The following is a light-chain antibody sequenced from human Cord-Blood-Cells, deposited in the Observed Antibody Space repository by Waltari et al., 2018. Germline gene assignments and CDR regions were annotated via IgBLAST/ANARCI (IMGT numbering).Light chain of an antibody. Sequence: QSALTQPASVSGSPGQSITLSCTGTSSDVGGYNLVSWYQQHPGKAPKLMIYEGSKRPSGVSNRFSGSKSGNTASLTISGLQAEDEADYYCFSYAGSSTFVVFGGGTKLTVL. CDR3: FSYAGSSTFVV. CDR1: SSDVGGYNL. J-gene: IGLJ2*01. CDR2: EGS. V-gene: IGLV2-23*03.